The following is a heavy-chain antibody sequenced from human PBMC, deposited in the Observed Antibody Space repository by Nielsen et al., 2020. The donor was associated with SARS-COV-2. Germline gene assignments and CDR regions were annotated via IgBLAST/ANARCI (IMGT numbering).Heavy chain of an antibody. CDR1: GFTLSTYG. CDR2: ISYDGSNK. D-gene: IGHD2-15*01. V-gene: IGHV3-30*18. CDR3: AKDWTAIVVVPSGGVDY. Sequence: GGSLRLSCAASGFTLSTYGMHWVRQAPGKGLEWVAAISYDGSNKYYVDSVKGRFTISRDNSKNTLYLQMSSLREEDTAVYYCAKDWTAIVVVPSGGVDYWGQGTLVTVSS. J-gene: IGHJ4*02.